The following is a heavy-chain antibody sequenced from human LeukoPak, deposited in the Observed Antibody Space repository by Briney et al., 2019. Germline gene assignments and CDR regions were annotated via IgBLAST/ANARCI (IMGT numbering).Heavy chain of an antibody. CDR2: ISYDGSSK. CDR3: RSPDY. J-gene: IGHJ4*02. Sequence: GGSLRLSRAASEFTFSNYLMHWVRQAPGKGLEWVAVISYDGSSKYYADSVKGRFTISRDNSKNTLFLQMNSLRAEDTAVYYCRSPDYWGQGTLVTVSS. CDR1: EFTFSNYL. D-gene: IGHD3-10*01. V-gene: IGHV3-30*04.